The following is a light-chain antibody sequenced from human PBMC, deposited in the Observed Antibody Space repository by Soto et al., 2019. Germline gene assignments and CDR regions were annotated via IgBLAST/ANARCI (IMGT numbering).Light chain of an antibody. Sequence: QSALTQPASVSGSPGQSIAISCTGTSSDVGDYNFVSWYQQHPGKAPKLMIYDVSNRPSGVSDCFSGSKSGNTASLTISGLQAEDEADYYCSSYTSSSSLLFGTGTKLTVL. CDR2: DVS. V-gene: IGLV2-14*03. CDR1: SSDVGDYNF. J-gene: IGLJ1*01. CDR3: SSYTSSSSLL.